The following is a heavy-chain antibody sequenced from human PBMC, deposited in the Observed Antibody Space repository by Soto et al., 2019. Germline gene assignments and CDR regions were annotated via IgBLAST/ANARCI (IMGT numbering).Heavy chain of an antibody. CDR2: IGTTGNTI. D-gene: IGHD4-17*01. V-gene: IGHV3-48*03. CDR3: ARAPSVTTRSWFDP. J-gene: IGHJ5*02. Sequence: PGGSLRLSCVASGFTFLSYDMDWVRQAPGKGLEWISYIGTTGNTIYYADSVKGRFTISRDNAKNSLYLQMNSLRAEDTAVYYCARAPSVTTRSWFDPWGQGTLVTVSS. CDR1: GFTFLSYD.